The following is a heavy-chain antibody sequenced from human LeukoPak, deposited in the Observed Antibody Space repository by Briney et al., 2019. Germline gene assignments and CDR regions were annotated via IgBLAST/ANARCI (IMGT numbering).Heavy chain of an antibody. J-gene: IGHJ4*02. D-gene: IGHD6-13*01. CDR1: GGSISSYY. V-gene: IGHV4-59*01. Sequence: SETLSLTCTVSGGSISSYYWSWIRQPPGKGLEWIGYIYYSGSTNYNPPLKSRVTISVDTSKNQFSLKLSSVTAADTAVYYCASSGSFRQQLVKWGQGTLVTVSS. CDR3: ASSGSFRQQLVK. CDR2: IYYSGST.